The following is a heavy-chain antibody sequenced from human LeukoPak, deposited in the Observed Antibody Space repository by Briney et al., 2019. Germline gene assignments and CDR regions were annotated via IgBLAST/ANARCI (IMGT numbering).Heavy chain of an antibody. Sequence: GASVKVSCKASGYSFITYGISWVRQAPGQGLEWMGWISAYNRSTDYAQNLQGRVTMTTDTSTSTAYMEMRSLRSDDTGVYYCARPYDSSGYYNYYFDNWGQGALVTVSS. CDR3: ARPYDSSGYYNYYFDN. V-gene: IGHV1-18*01. CDR2: ISAYNRST. J-gene: IGHJ4*02. D-gene: IGHD3-22*01. CDR1: GYSFITYG.